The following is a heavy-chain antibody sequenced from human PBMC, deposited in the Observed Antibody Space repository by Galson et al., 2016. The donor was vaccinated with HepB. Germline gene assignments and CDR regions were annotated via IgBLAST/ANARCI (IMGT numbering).Heavy chain of an antibody. V-gene: IGHV1-3*01. Sequence: MGWINPGNGNTKYAERFHGRVTLTRDTSANIAYMQLSSLRAEDTAVYYCARISWSGNAPFYYYYMDVWGKGTAVTVSS. CDR2: INPGNGNT. J-gene: IGHJ6*03. CDR3: ARISWSGNAPFYYYYMDV. D-gene: IGHD3-3*01.